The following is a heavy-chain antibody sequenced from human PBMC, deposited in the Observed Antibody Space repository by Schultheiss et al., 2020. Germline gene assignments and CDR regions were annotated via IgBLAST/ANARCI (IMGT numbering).Heavy chain of an antibody. J-gene: IGHJ4*02. V-gene: IGHV4-31*03. D-gene: IGHD3-3*01. CDR1: GGSISSGGYY. CDR2: IYYSGST. CDR3: ARCPLWSGYRYRRGGFDY. Sequence: SQTLSLTCTVSGGSISSGGYYWSWIRQHPGKGLEWIGYIYYSGSTNYNPSLKSRVTISVDTSKNQFSLKLSSVTAADTAVYYCARCPLWSGYRYRRGGFDYWGQGTLVTVSS.